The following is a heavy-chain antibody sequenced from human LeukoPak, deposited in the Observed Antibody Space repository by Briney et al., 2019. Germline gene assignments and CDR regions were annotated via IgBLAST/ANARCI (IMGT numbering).Heavy chain of an antibody. Sequence: SETLSLTRTVSGGSISSSSYYWGWIRQPPGKGLEWIGSIYYSGSTYYNPSLKSRVTISVDTSKNQFSLKLSSVTAADTAVYSCARHRMYYYDSSGRGVADAFDIWGQGTMVTVSS. CDR1: GGSISSSSYY. CDR2: IYYSGST. J-gene: IGHJ3*02. V-gene: IGHV4-39*01. D-gene: IGHD3-22*01. CDR3: ARHRMYYYDSSGRGVADAFDI.